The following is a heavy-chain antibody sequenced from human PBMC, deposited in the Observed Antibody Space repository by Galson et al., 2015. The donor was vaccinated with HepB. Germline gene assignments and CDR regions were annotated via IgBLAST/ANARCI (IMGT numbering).Heavy chain of an antibody. CDR1: GFTVSHNY. D-gene: IGHD6-25*01. V-gene: IGHV3-53*01. J-gene: IGHJ4*02. CDR2: IYSGSCT. CDR3: GTTQRPPAANDY. Sequence: SLRLSCAASGFTVSHNYMSWVRQAPGKGLEWVSFIYSGSCTYYEDSVKGRFTISRAISRNTLYLQMNSLRVEDTDVYYCGTTQRPPAANDYWGQGTLVTVSS.